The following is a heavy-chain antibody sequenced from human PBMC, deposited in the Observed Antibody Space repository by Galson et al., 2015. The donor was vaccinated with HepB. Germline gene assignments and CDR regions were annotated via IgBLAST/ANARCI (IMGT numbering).Heavy chain of an antibody. J-gene: IGHJ4*02. V-gene: IGHV4-39*07. CDR1: GGSISGTNYY. CDR2: VHYSGTT. Sequence: SETLSLTCTVSGGSISGTNYYWVWIRQPPGKGLEWIASVHYSGTTYHNPSLKSRVTISVDTSKNQFSLTLSSVTAADTAVYYCGKPTPRWPHYYFDYWGQGTLVTVSS. CDR3: GKPTPRWPHYYFDY. D-gene: IGHD4-23*01.